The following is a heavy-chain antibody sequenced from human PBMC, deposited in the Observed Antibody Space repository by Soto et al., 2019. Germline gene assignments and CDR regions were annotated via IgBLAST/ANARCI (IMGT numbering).Heavy chain of an antibody. CDR1: GGSIISGGYS. CDR2: IYHSGST. V-gene: IGHV4-30-2*01. J-gene: IGHJ6*02. CDR3: ARGSRNYYYGMDV. Sequence: PSETLSLTCAVSGGSIISGGYSFSCIRQPPGKGLEWIGYIYHSGSTYYNPSLKSRVTISVDRSKNQFSLKLSSVTAADTAVYYCARGSRNYYYGMDVWGQGTTVTVSS.